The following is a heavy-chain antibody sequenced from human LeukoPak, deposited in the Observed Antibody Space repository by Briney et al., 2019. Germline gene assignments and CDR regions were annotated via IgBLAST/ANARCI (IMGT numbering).Heavy chain of an antibody. J-gene: IGHJ4*02. Sequence: GGSLRLSCAASGFTFSTYGMSWVRQAPGKGLEWVSGIGGSGVATYYADSVKGRFTISRDNSKSTLYLQMHSLRAEDTAVYYCAKFSAVWGTFDYWGQGILVTVSS. CDR1: GFTFSTYG. CDR2: IGGSGVAT. CDR3: AKFSAVWGTFDY. V-gene: IGHV3-23*01. D-gene: IGHD3-16*01.